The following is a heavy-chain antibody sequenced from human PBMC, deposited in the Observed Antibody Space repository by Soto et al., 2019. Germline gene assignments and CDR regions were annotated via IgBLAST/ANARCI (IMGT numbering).Heavy chain of an antibody. J-gene: IGHJ6*02. CDR1: GFTFSSYA. V-gene: IGHV3-23*01. CDR2: ISGSGGST. D-gene: IGHD2-2*01. Sequence: GGSLRLSCAASGFTFSSYAMSWVRQAPGKGLEWVSAISGSGGSTYYADSVKGRFTISRDNSKNTLYLQMNSLRAEDTAVYYCAPAITYYYYGMDVWGQGATVTVSS. CDR3: APAITYYYYGMDV.